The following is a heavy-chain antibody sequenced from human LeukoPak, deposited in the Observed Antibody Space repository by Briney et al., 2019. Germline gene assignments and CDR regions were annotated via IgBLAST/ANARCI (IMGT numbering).Heavy chain of an antibody. J-gene: IGHJ5*02. V-gene: IGHV4-30-4*01. CDR1: GGSISSGDYY. CDR2: IYYSGST. D-gene: IGHD2-2*01. Sequence: SETLSLTCTVSGGSISSGDYYWSWIRQPPGKGLEWIGYIYYSGSTYYNPSLKSRVTISVDTSKNQFSLHLNSVTPEDTAVYYCARRLTQYDCFDPWGQGVLVTVSS. CDR3: ARRLTQYDCFDP.